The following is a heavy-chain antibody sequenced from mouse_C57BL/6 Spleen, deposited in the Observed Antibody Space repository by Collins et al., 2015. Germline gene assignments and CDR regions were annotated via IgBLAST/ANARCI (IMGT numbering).Heavy chain of an antibody. J-gene: IGHJ1*03. CDR3: ARRKDYYGSSYDWYFDV. D-gene: IGHD1-1*01. V-gene: IGHV8-12*01. CDR1: GFSLSTSGMG. Sequence: QVTLKESGPGILQSSQTLSLTCSFSGFSLSTSGMGVSWIRQPSGKGLEWLAHIYWDDDKRYNPSLKSRLTISKDTSRNQVFLKITSVDTADTATYYCARRKDYYGSSYDWYFDVWGTGTTVTVSS. CDR2: IYWDDDK.